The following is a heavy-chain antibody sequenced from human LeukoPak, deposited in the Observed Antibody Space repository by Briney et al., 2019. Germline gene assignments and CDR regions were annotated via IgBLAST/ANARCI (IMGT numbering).Heavy chain of an antibody. CDR3: AREDIVVVPAAPPIKFFDY. Sequence: PSETLSLTCTVSGGSISSGDYYWSWIRQPPWKGLEWIGYIYYSGSTYYNPSLKSRVTISVDTSKNQFSLKLSSVTAADTAVYYCAREDIVVVPAAPPIKFFDYWGQGTLVTVSS. CDR1: GGSISSGDYY. V-gene: IGHV4-30-4*08. CDR2: IYYSGST. D-gene: IGHD2-2*01. J-gene: IGHJ4*02.